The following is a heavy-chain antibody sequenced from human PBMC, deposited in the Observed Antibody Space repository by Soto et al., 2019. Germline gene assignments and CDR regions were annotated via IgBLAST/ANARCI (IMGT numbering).Heavy chain of an antibody. CDR1: GFTFSSYA. J-gene: IGHJ4*02. Sequence: GGSLRLSCAASGFTFSSYAMHWVRQAPGKGLEWVAVISYDGSNKYYADSVKGRFTISRDNSKNTLYLQMNSLRAEDTAVYYCARDGSPARYSSSGYYFDYWGRGTLVTVSS. CDR3: ARDGSPARYSSSGYYFDY. D-gene: IGHD6-13*01. CDR2: ISYDGSNK. V-gene: IGHV3-30-3*01.